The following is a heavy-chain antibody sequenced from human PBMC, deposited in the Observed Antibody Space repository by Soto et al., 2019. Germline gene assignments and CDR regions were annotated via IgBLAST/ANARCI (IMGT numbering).Heavy chain of an antibody. Sequence: ASVKVSCKASGYTFTSYYIHWVRQAPGVGLEWMALIKPGGSYATYAQKFQGRVTLTSDTSTSAVYMELSSLTSDDTAVYYCAKDPSDYTGYFDYWGPG. CDR2: IKPGGSYA. D-gene: IGHD3-16*01. CDR3: AKDPSDYTGYFDY. J-gene: IGHJ4*02. CDR1: GYTFTSYY. V-gene: IGHV1-46*01.